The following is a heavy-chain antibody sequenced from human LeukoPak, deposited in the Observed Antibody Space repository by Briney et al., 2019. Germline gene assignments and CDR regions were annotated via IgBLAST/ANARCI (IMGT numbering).Heavy chain of an antibody. Sequence: GGSLRLSCAASGFPFNTYVMSWVRQAPGKGLEWVSAINGGGSNTYYADSVKGRFTISRDNSKNMVYLQMNNLRADDTAAYYCARGGDSSGWYVFDYWGQGTLVTVSS. D-gene: IGHD6-19*01. CDR3: ARGGDSSGWYVFDY. J-gene: IGHJ4*02. CDR2: INGGGSNT. CDR1: GFPFNTYV. V-gene: IGHV3-23*01.